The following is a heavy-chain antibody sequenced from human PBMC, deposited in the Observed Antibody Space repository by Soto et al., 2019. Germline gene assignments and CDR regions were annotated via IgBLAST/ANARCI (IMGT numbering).Heavy chain of an antibody. V-gene: IGHV1-69*02. CDR2: INPILSMS. CDR1: GYTFTGYY. CDR3: ASSYGSGYRAFDY. Sequence: ASVKVTCKASGYTFTGYYMHWVRQAPGLGLEWMGRINPILSMSNYAQRFQGRVAMTADKSTSTAYMKLSGLRSEDTAIYYCASSYGSGYRAFDYWGQGALVTVSS. D-gene: IGHD3-10*01. J-gene: IGHJ4*02.